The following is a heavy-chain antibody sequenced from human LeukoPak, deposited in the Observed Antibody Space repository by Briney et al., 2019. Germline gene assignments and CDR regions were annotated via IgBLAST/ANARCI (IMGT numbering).Heavy chain of an antibody. CDR3: ARVVPAAPEGIYYYGMDV. Sequence: ETLSLTCTVSGGSISSFYRSWIRQPAQEGLEWIGRIYTSGSTTYNPSLNSRVTMSVDTSKNQFSLKLSSVTAADTAVYYCARVVPAAPEGIYYYGMDVWGQGTTVAVSS. D-gene: IGHD2-2*01. CDR1: GGSISSFY. J-gene: IGHJ6*02. V-gene: IGHV4-4*07. CDR2: IYTSGST.